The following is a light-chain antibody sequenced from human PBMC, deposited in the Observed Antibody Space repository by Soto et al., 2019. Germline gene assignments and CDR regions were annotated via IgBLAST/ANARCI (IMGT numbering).Light chain of an antibody. CDR3: QTPRT. CDR1: QGISNY. J-gene: IGKJ3*01. CDR2: AAS. V-gene: IGKV1-27*01. Sequence: DIQTTQSPSSLYATVGDRVTITCRSSQGISNYLAWYQQKPVKVPKLLIYAASTLQSGVPSRFSGSGSGTDFTLTISSLQPEDVATYYCQTPRTFGPGTKVDIK.